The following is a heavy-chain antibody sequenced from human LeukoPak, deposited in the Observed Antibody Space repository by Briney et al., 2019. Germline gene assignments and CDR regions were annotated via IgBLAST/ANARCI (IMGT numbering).Heavy chain of an antibody. CDR3: TRGSGSDPWPIFDP. D-gene: IGHD3-10*01. J-gene: IGHJ5*02. CDR1: GGSVNSGDNY. Sequence: SQTLSLTCTVSGGSVNSGDNYWHWIRQPPGKGVEWIGFISYSGNTYYHPSLQGRVSLSLDTSRNHFSLRLTSVTAADTAVYYCTRGSGSDPWPIFDPWGPGTLVTVSS. V-gene: IGHV4-30-4*01. CDR2: ISYSGNT.